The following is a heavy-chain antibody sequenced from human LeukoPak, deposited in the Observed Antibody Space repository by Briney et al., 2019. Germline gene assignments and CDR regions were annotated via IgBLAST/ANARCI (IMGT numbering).Heavy chain of an antibody. CDR1: KFNFA. V-gene: IGHV3-23*01. CDR3: AKGHFASSSFFDV. J-gene: IGHJ4*02. D-gene: IGHD6-6*01. Sequence: GGSLRLSCAASKFNFAMSWVRQTAGKRLEWVSAISGSGDSTFYADSVKGRFTISRDNSKNTLYLQMNSLRVEDTATYYCAKGHFASSSFFDVWGQGTLVTVSS. CDR2: ISGSGDST.